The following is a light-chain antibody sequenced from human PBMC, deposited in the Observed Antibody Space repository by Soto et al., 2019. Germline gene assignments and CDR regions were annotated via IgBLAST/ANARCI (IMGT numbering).Light chain of an antibody. V-gene: IGKV1-5*01. CDR1: QSVTNF. Sequence: DIQMTQSPSTLSASVGDRVTITCRASQSVTNFLAWYQQKAAKAPKLLIYDASTLEDGVPSRFSGSGSGTQFTLTISSVQPDDYATYYCQQYNDWSSRFGQGTKLEIK. CDR2: DAS. J-gene: IGKJ2*03. CDR3: QQYNDWSSR.